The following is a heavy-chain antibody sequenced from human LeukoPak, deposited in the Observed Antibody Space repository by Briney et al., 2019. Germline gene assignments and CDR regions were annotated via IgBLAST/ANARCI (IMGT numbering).Heavy chain of an antibody. CDR2: IYTSRST. J-gene: IGHJ3*02. CDR1: GGSISSYY. Sequence: SETLSLTCTVSGGSISSYYWSWIRQPAGKGLEWIGRIYTSRSTNYNPSLKSRVTMSVDTSKNQFSLKLSSVTAADTAVYYCARDTGSKYYYDSSGKGTDAFDIWGQGTMVTVSS. V-gene: IGHV4-4*07. CDR3: ARDTGSKYYYDSSGKGTDAFDI. D-gene: IGHD3-22*01.